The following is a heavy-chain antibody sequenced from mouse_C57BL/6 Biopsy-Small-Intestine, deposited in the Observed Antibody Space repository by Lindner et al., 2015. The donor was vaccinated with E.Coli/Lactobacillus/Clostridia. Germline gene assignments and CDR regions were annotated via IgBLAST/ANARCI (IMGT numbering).Heavy chain of an antibody. D-gene: IGHD1-1*01. CDR2: ISYSGST. CDR3: ARDGNYGSSYVRYFDV. J-gene: IGHJ1*03. CDR1: GYSITSGYD. V-gene: IGHV3-1*01. Sequence: VQLQESGPGMVKPSQSLSLTCTVTGYSITSGYDWHWIRHFPGNKLEWMGYISYSGSTNYNPSLKSRISITHDTSKNHFFLKLNSVTTEDTATYYCARDGNYGSSYVRYFDVWGTGTTVTVSS.